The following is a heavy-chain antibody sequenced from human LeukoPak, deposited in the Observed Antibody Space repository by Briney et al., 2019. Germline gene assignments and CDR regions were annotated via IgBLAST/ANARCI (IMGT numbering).Heavy chain of an antibody. Sequence: PSETLSLTCTVSGGSISSYYWRWIRQPPWKGLEGIGYIYYSGSTNYNPSLKSRVTISVDTSKNQFSLKLSSVTAADTAVYYCARTDSSGYYYDFDYWGQGTLVTVSS. V-gene: IGHV4-59*01. CDR2: IYYSGST. CDR1: GGSISSYY. D-gene: IGHD3-22*01. CDR3: ARTDSSGYYYDFDY. J-gene: IGHJ4*02.